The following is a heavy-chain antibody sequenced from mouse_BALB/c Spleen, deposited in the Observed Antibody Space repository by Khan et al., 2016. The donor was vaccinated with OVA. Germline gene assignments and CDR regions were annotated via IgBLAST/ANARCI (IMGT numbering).Heavy chain of an antibody. CDR3: ARYYDYEGDYFDY. V-gene: IGHV3-8*02. CDR1: GDSITSGY. Sequence: EVQLQESGPSLVKPSQTLSLTCSVTGDSITSGYWNWIRKFPGNKLQYMGYISYSGSTYYNPSPISRISTTPDTSKNQYYLQLNSVTNENTDTYYCARYYDYEGDYFDYWGQGTTLTVSS. D-gene: IGHD2-4*01. CDR2: ISYSGST. J-gene: IGHJ2*01.